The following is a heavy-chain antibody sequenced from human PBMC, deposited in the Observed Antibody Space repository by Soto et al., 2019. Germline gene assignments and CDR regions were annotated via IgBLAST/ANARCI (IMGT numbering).Heavy chain of an antibody. CDR1: GFTFTSSA. CDR3: ATTQSSSWYHNWFDP. V-gene: IGHV1-58*02. J-gene: IGHJ5*02. CDR2: IVVGSGNT. Sequence: ASVKVSCKASGFTFTSSAMQWVRQARGQRLEWIGWIVVGSGNTNYAQKFQERVTITRDMSTSTAYMELSSLRSEDTAVYYCATTQSSSWYHNWFDPWGQGTLVTVSS. D-gene: IGHD6-13*01.